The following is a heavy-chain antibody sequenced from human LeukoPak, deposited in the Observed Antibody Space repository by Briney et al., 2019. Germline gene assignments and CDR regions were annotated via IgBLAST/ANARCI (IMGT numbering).Heavy chain of an antibody. CDR3: TRDEPGSSWFN. J-gene: IGHJ4*02. D-gene: IGHD6-19*01. CDR2: IVGSST. Sequence: GGSLRLSRAASGFTVRDYHMSWIRQAPGKGLELVSAIVGSSTHHADSVKGRFTISRDNLKNTLNLQMNSLRAEDSAIYYCTRDEPGSSWFNWGQGTLVTVSS. V-gene: IGHV3-23*01. CDR1: GFTVRDYH.